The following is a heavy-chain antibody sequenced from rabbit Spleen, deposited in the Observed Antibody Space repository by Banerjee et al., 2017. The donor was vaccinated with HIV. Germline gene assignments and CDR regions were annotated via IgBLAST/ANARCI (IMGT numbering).Heavy chain of an antibody. J-gene: IGHJ6*01. Sequence: QEQLVESGGGLVQPGASLTLTCTASGFDFSNYNFMCWVRQAPGKGLEWIACTDTGSRDFTYYASWAKGRFTISKTSSTTVTLQMTSLTVADTATYFCARDTGSSFSTYGMDLWGQGTLVTVS. CDR3: ARDTGSSFSTYGMDL. CDR1: GFDFSNYNF. CDR2: TDTGSRDFT. D-gene: IGHD8-1*01. V-gene: IGHV1S45*01.